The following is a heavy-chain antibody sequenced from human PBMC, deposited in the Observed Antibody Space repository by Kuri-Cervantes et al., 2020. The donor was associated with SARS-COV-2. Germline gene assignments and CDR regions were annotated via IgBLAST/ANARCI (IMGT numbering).Heavy chain of an antibody. D-gene: IGHD2-15*01. J-gene: IGHJ5*02. CDR1: GGSFSNFY. CDR2: INHRGSP. V-gene: IGHV4-34*01. CDR3: AREDRGCFDP. Sequence: SETLSLTCAVDGGSFSNFYWSWIRQLPGRGREWIGEINHRGSPNYNPSLKSRVTISVDTSKNQFSLKLSSFTAADTAVYYCAREDRGCFDPWGQGTLVTVSS.